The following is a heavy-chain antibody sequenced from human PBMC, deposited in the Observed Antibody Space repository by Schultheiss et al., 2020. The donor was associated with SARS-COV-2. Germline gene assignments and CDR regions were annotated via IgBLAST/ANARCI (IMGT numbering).Heavy chain of an antibody. CDR3: ASQQENDSSFDY. Sequence: ASVKVSCKASGYTFTGYYMHWVRQAPGQGLEWMGWINPNSGGTNYAQNFQGWVTMTGDTSISTAYMELRSLRSDDTAVYYCASQQENDSSFDYWGQGTLVTVSS. CDR1: GYTFTGYY. V-gene: IGHV1-2*04. D-gene: IGHD3-22*01. CDR2: INPNSGGT. J-gene: IGHJ4*02.